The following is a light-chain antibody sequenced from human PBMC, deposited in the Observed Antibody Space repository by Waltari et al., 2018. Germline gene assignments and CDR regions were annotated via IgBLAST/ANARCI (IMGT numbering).Light chain of an antibody. V-gene: IGLV1-40*01. J-gene: IGLJ3*02. CDR3: QTYDNSLSGWV. Sequence: GSSSNIGAPYDVQWYRHLPGTAPKLLIYSSTNWPSGVPDRFSGSKSDTSASLAITGLQAEDEADYYCQTYDNSLSGWVFGGGTKLTVL. CDR2: SST. CDR1: SSNIGAPYD.